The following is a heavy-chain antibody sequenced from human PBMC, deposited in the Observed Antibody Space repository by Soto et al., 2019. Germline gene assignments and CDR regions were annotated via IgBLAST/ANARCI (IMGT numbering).Heavy chain of an antibody. CDR2: IYHSGST. J-gene: IGHJ5*02. Sequence: QLQLQESGAGLVRPSQILSLTCAVSGGSIRSGGYSWNWIRQPPGKGLEWIGYIYHSGSTLYNPPLHRRIPITLDKSKSQVSLMMTWLCVAETAVYYRIRDPFEGVSLDPWGQGTLVTVS. CDR3: IRDPFEGVSLDP. D-gene: IGHD3-16*01. V-gene: IGHV4-30-2*01. CDR1: GGSIRSGGYS.